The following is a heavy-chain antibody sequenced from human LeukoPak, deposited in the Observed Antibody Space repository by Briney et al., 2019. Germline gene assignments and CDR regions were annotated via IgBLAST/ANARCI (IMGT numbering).Heavy chain of an antibody. V-gene: IGHV4-59*08. J-gene: IGHJ4*02. CDR2: IYHTGDS. D-gene: IGHD2-21*01. CDR3: ARHAFASPLDI. Sequence: SETLSLTCAVSDVAISDYYWSWIRQPPGKGLEWIGYIYHTGDSNQNPSLKGRVTVTLDTPKNQVSLKVTSVTAADTAVYYCARHAFASPLDIWGQGTVVTVSS. CDR1: DVAISDYY.